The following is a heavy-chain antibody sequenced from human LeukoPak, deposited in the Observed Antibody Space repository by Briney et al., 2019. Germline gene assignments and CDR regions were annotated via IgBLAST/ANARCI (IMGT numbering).Heavy chain of an antibody. V-gene: IGHV1-3*03. CDR1: GYTFTSYA. CDR3: ARESYDSSGPEYFQH. Sequence: ASVKVSCKASGYTFTSYAMHWVRQAPGQRPEWMGWINAGNGNTKYSQEFQGRVTITRDTSASTAYMELSSLRSEDMAVYYCARESYDSSGPEYFQHWGQGTLVTVSS. D-gene: IGHD3-22*01. CDR2: INAGNGNT. J-gene: IGHJ1*01.